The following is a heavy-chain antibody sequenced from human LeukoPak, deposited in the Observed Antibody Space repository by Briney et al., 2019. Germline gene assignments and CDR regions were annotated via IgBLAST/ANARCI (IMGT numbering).Heavy chain of an antibody. CDR2: IYYSGST. V-gene: IGHV4-59*08. CDR3: ARWGYCSGGSCPDV. D-gene: IGHD2-15*01. Sequence: SETLSLTCTVSGGSISSYYWSWIRQPPGKGLEWIGYIYYSGSTNYNPPLKSRVTISVDTSKNQFSLKLSSVTAADTAVYYCARWGYCSGGSCPDVWGQGTTVTVSS. J-gene: IGHJ6*02. CDR1: GGSISSYY.